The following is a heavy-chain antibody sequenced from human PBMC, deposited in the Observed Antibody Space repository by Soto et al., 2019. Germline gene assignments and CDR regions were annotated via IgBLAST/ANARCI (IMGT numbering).Heavy chain of an antibody. CDR3: ARATGADKEDY. J-gene: IGHJ4*02. D-gene: IGHD3-10*01. V-gene: IGHV3-7*04. Sequence: EVQLVESGGGLVQPGGSLRLSCAASGFTFSSYWMSWVRQAPGKGLEWVANIKEDGSERYYVDSVKGRFTISRDTAKNSLYLQMNSLRAEDTAVYYCARATGADKEDYWGQGTLVTVS. CDR1: GFTFSSYW. CDR2: IKEDGSER.